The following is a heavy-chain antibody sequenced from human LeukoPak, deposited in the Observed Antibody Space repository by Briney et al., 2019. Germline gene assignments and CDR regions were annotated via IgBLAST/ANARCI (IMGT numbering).Heavy chain of an antibody. J-gene: IGHJ4*02. D-gene: IGHD1-26*01. CDR1: GFTFSSYS. CDR2: ISSSRSTI. CDR3: AKDMGLWEGCVDY. Sequence: GGSLRLSCAASGFTFSSYSMNWVRQAPGKGLEWVSYISSSRSTIYYADSVKGRFAISRDNSKNSLYLQMNSLRAEDTALYYCAKDMGLWEGCVDYWGQGTLVTVSS. V-gene: IGHV3-48*04.